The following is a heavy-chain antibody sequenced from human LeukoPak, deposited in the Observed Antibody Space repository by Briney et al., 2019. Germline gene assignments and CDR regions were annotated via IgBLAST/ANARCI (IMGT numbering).Heavy chain of an antibody. CDR1: GFTFSSYA. V-gene: IGHV3-30-3*01. CDR2: ISYDGSNK. Sequence: GGSLRLSCAASGFTFSSYAMHWVRQAPGKGLEWVAVISYDGSNKYYADSVKGRFTISRDNSKNTLYLQMNSLRAEDTAVYYCARSSRPGGVVIRLDYWGQGTLVTVSS. CDR3: ARSSRPGGVVIRLDY. J-gene: IGHJ4*02. D-gene: IGHD3-3*01.